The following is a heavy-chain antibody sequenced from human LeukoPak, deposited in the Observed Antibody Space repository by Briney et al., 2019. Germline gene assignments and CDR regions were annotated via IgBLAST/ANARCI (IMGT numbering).Heavy chain of an antibody. V-gene: IGHV1-2*02. CDR1: GYTFTGYY. J-gene: IGHJ3*02. Sequence: GASVKVSCRASGYTFTGYYMHWVRQAPGQGLEWMGWINPNSGGTNYAQKFQGRVTMTRDTSISTVYMELSRLRSDDTAVYYCARERRWYYDSSGQSSSAFDIWGQGTMVTVSS. D-gene: IGHD3-22*01. CDR3: ARERRWYYDSSGQSSSAFDI. CDR2: INPNSGGT.